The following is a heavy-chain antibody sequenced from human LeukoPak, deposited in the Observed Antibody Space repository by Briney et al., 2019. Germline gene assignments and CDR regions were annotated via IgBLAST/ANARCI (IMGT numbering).Heavy chain of an antibody. J-gene: IGHJ4*02. V-gene: IGHV1-46*01. CDR3: ATSVDGLVTIRTYFEL. D-gene: IGHD3-3*01. CDR1: GYTFSDYY. CDR2: INVSGGGT. Sequence: ASVKVSCKASGYTFSDYYIHWVRQAPGQGLEWMGIINVSGGGTTYAQKFQGRVTMTEDTSTDTAYMELSSLRSEDTAIYYCATSVDGLVTIRTYFELWGQGTPVTVSS.